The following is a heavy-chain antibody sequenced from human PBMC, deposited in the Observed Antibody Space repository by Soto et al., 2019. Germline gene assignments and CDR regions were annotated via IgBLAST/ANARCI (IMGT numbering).Heavy chain of an antibody. CDR2: ISSSSVNI. CDR1: GFSFRSYS. J-gene: IGHJ6*02. V-gene: IGHV3-21*04. Sequence: GGSLRLSCAASGFSFRSYSIHWVRQAPGKGLEWVSSISSSSVNIYYADSVKGRFTISRDNAKNSLYLQMNSLRAEDTAVYYCARDLDYYYGMDVWGQGTTVTVSS. CDR3: ARDLDYYYGMDV.